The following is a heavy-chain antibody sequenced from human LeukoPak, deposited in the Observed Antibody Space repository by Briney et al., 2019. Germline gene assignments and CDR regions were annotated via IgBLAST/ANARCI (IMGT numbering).Heavy chain of an antibody. CDR1: GFTFSSYA. CDR2: ISGSGGST. Sequence: PGGSLGLSCAASGFTFSSYAMSWVRQAPGKGLEWVSAISGSGGSTYYADSVKGRFTISRDNSKNTLYLQMNSLRAEDTAVYYCARGSIWLQLRRYFDYWGQGTLVTVSS. CDR3: ARGSIWLQLRRYFDY. D-gene: IGHD5-24*01. V-gene: IGHV3-23*01. J-gene: IGHJ4*02.